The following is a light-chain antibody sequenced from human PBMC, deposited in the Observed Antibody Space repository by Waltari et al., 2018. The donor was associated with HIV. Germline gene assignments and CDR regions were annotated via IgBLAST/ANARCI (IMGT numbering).Light chain of an antibody. CDR3: AAWDVSLNGLV. Sequence: QSVLTQPPSASGTPGQRVTISCSGSSSNIGSKTVNWYQQLPGWAPRLLIYSNDQGPPGVPDRFSGSESGTSASLAISGVQSEDEDGYYCAAWDVSLNGLVFGGGTKLTVL. J-gene: IGLJ2*01. CDR1: SSNIGSKT. V-gene: IGLV1-44*01. CDR2: SND.